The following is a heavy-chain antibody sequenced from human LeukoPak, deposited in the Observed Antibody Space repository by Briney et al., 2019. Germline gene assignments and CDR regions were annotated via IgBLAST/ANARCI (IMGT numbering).Heavy chain of an antibody. CDR1: GFTFSRYA. V-gene: IGHV3-23*01. J-gene: IGHJ4*02. CDR2: ISNSGDRT. Sequence: GGSLRLSCAASGFTFSRYAMSWARQAPGKGLEWVSTISNSGDRTYYADSVKGRFTISRDNSKNTLYLQMNSLRTEDTAVYYCAKDFVPRGGSYFPGFDYWGQGTLVIVSS. D-gene: IGHD1-26*01. CDR3: AKDFVPRGGSYFPGFDY.